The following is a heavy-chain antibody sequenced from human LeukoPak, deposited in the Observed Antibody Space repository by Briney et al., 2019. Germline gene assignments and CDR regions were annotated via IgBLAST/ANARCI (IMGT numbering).Heavy chain of an antibody. CDR2: ISGSGTGT. CDR1: GFTFSSYA. Sequence: XGSLRLSCAASGFTFSSYAMSWVRQAPGKGLEWVSTISGSGTGTYYADSVKGRFTISRGNSKYTLYLQMNSLRADDTAVYYCAKGGYSSGWRNYFDYWGQGTLVTVSS. D-gene: IGHD6-19*01. J-gene: IGHJ4*02. V-gene: IGHV3-23*01. CDR3: AKGGYSSGWRNYFDY.